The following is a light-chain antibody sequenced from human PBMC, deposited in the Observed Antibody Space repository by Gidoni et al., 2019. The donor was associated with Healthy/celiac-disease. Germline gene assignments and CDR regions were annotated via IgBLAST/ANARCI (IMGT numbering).Light chain of an antibody. J-gene: IGKJ5*01. CDR2: GAS. Sequence: EIVMTQSPATLSVSPGERATLSCRASQSVSSNLAWYQQKPGQAHRLLIYGASTRSTGIPARFSGSGSGTEFTLTISSLQSEDFAVYCCQKYNNWLTFGQGTRLEIK. CDR1: QSVSSN. V-gene: IGKV3D-15*01. CDR3: QKYNNWLT.